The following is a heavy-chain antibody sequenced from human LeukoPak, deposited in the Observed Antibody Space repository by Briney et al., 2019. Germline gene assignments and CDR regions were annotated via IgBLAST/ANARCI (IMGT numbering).Heavy chain of an antibody. CDR1: GGTFSSYA. CDR2: IIPIFGTA. Sequence: ASVKVSCKASGGTFSSYAISWVRQAPGQGLEWMGRIIPIFGTANYAQKFQGRVTITADESTSTAYMELSSLRSEDTAVYYCARSAYYYDSSGVFFPYYFDYWGQGTLVTVSS. V-gene: IGHV1-69*15. J-gene: IGHJ4*02. D-gene: IGHD3-22*01. CDR3: ARSAYYYDSSGVFFPYYFDY.